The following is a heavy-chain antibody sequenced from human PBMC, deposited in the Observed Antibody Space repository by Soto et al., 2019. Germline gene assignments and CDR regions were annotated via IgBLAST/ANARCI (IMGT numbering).Heavy chain of an antibody. CDR3: AKMSSSWYYAFDI. CDR1: GFTFSSYA. J-gene: IGHJ3*02. CDR2: ISGSGGST. Sequence: GGSLRLSCAASGFTFSSYAMSWVRQDPGKGLEWVSAISGSGGSTYYADSVKGRFTISRDNSKNTLYLQMNSLRAEDTAVYCCAKMSSSWYYAFDIWGQGTMVTVSS. D-gene: IGHD6-13*01. V-gene: IGHV3-23*01.